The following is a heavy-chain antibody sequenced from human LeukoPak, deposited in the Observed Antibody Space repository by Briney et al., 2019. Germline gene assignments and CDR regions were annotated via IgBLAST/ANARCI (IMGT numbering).Heavy chain of an antibody. CDR3: AAVSGRDGYNSGDH. Sequence: SVKVSCKASGFTFTSSAMQWVRQARGQRLEWIGWIVVGSGNTNYAQKFQERVTITRDMSTSTAYMELSSLRSEDTAVYYCAAVSGRDGYNSGDHWGQGTLVTVSS. CDR1: GFTFTSSA. CDR2: IVVGSGNT. D-gene: IGHD5-24*01. J-gene: IGHJ4*02. V-gene: IGHV1-58*02.